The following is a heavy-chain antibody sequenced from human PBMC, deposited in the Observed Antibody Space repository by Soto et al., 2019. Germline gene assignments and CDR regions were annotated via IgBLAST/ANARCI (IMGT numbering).Heavy chain of an antibody. Sequence: GGSLRLSCAASGFTFNMYAMSWVRQAPGKGLEWVSGIGGSGANTYYADFVKGRLTISRDNSKNTLYLQMDSLRAEDTAIYYCARTITGYFWAGAYWGQGTLFTVSS. CDR1: GFTFNMYA. D-gene: IGHD1-1*01. J-gene: IGHJ4*02. V-gene: IGHV3-23*01. CDR2: IGGSGANT. CDR3: ARTITGYFWAGAY.